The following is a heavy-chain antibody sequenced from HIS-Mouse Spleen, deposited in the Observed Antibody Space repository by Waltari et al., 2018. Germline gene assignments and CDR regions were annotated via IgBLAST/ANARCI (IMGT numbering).Heavy chain of an antibody. J-gene: IGHJ2*01. D-gene: IGHD3-10*01. V-gene: IGHV3-13*01. CDR3: ARDSGNWYFDL. CDR1: GFTFSSYD. CDR2: IGTAGDT. Sequence: EVQLVESGGGLVQPGGSLRLSCAASGFTFSSYDMHWVRQATGKGLEWVSAIGTAGDTYYPGSVKGRFTISRENAKNSLYLQMNSLRAGDTAVYYCARDSGNWYFDLWGRGTLVTVSS.